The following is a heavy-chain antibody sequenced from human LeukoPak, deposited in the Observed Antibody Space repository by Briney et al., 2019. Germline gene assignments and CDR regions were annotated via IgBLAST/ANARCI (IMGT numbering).Heavy chain of an antibody. CDR3: ASALNYYGPFDY. D-gene: IGHD3-10*01. Sequence: GRSLRLSCAASGFTFSSYGMHWVRQAPGKGLEWVAVISYDGSNKYYADSVKGRFAISRGNSKNTLYLQMNSLRAEDTAVYYCASALNYYGPFDYWGQGTLVTVSS. J-gene: IGHJ4*02. CDR1: GFTFSSYG. CDR2: ISYDGSNK. V-gene: IGHV3-30*03.